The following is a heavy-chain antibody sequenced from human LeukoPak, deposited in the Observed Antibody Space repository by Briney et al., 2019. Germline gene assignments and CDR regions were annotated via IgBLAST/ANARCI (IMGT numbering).Heavy chain of an antibody. D-gene: IGHD3-22*01. J-gene: IGHJ4*02. Sequence: PGGSLRLSCASSGFSIRTFGMTWVRQAAGKGLEWVSTLSAGTVSSYYADAVKGRFTVSGDYSKNTLYLLMTNVRANDSAVYYCAKFYDFDSRGYYSDWGQGTLVAVSS. CDR3: AKFYDFDSRGYYSD. V-gene: IGHV3-23*01. CDR2: LSAGTVSS. CDR1: GFSIRTFG.